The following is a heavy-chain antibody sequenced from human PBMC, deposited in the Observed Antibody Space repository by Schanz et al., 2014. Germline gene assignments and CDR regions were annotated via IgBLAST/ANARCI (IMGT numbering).Heavy chain of an antibody. CDR1: GFTFSSYL. Sequence: QVQLVESGGGVVQPGGSLRLSCAASGFTFSSYLMSWVRQAPGKGLEWVALISYDGINKYYADSVKGRFTISRDNSKNTLYLRMNSLRAEDTAVYYCAKEFSSSWWYGMDVWGQGTTVTVSS. D-gene: IGHD6-13*01. CDR2: ISYDGINK. V-gene: IGHV3-30*18. CDR3: AKEFSSSWWYGMDV. J-gene: IGHJ6*02.